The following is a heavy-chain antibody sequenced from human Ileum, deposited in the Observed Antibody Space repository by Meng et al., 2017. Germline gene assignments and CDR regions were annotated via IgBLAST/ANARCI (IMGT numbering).Heavy chain of an antibody. Sequence: PFKGSGPTLVKPTQPLTMTCTFSGFSLTTGAEGVGWFRQPPGKGLEWLAMIYRDDEKRFSPSLNSRLTITKDTSKSQVVLTMTNMDPVDTATYYCARGRVGTWWFDPWGQGALVTVSS. D-gene: IGHD3-16*01. CDR3: ARGRVGTWWFDP. V-gene: IGHV2-5*02. CDR1: GFSLTTGAEG. J-gene: IGHJ5*02. CDR2: IYRDDEK.